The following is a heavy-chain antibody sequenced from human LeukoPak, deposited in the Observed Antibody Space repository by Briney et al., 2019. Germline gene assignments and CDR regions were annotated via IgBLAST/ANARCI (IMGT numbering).Heavy chain of an antibody. CDR1: GGSISISSYY. Sequence: SETLSLTCTVSGGSISISSYYWGWIRQPPGEGLEWIGSIYYSGSTYYNPSLKSRVTISVDTSKNQFSLKLSSVTAADTAVYYCARADYDILTGYVYYYYMDVWGKGTTVTVSS. D-gene: IGHD3-9*01. CDR2: IYYSGST. CDR3: ARADYDILTGYVYYYYMDV. J-gene: IGHJ6*03. V-gene: IGHV4-39*07.